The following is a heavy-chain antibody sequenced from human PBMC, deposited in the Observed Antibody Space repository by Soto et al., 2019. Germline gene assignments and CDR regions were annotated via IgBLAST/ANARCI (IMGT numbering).Heavy chain of an antibody. CDR2: INHSGST. J-gene: IGHJ4*02. CDR3: ARGKQWLVGANPQKKYYFDY. V-gene: IGHV4-34*01. CDR1: GGSFSGYY. D-gene: IGHD6-19*01. Sequence: SETLSLTCAVYGGSFSGYYWSWICQPPGKGLEWIGEINHSGSTNYNPSLKSRVTISVDTSKNQFSLKLSSVTAADTAVYYCARGKQWLVGANPQKKYYFDYWGQGTLVTVSS.